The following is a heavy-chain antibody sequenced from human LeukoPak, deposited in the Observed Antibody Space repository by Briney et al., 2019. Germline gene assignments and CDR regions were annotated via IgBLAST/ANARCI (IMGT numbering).Heavy chain of an antibody. Sequence: SQTLSLTCTVSGGSISSGSYYWSWIRQPAGKGLEWIGRIYTSGSTNYNPSLKSRVTISVDTSKNQFSLKLSSVTAADTAVYYCATELSSSWYPRLGFDPWGQGTLVTVSS. J-gene: IGHJ5*02. D-gene: IGHD6-13*01. CDR3: ATELSSSWYPRLGFDP. CDR2: IYTSGST. V-gene: IGHV4-61*02. CDR1: GGSISSGSYY.